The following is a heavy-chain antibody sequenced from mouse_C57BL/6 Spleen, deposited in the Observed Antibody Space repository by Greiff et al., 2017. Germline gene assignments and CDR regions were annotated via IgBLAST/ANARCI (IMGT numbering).Heavy chain of an antibody. CDR3: ARSTDYGSSYWYFDV. CDR1: GYTFTSYW. V-gene: IGHV1-64*01. D-gene: IGHD1-1*01. CDR2: IHPNSGST. Sequence: VQLQQPGAELVKPGASVTLSCKASGYTFTSYWMHWVKPRPGQGLEWIGMIHPNSGSTNYNEKFKSKATLTVDKSSSTAYMQLSSLTSEDSAVYYCARSTDYGSSYWYFDVWGTGTTVTVSS. J-gene: IGHJ1*03.